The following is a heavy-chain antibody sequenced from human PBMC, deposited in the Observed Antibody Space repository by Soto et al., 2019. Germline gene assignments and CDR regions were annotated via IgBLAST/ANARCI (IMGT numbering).Heavy chain of an antibody. CDR1: RVAFSKFI. V-gene: IGHV1-69*01. CDR2: IIPIFGTA. D-gene: IGHD6-19*01. CDR3: AKVRYSSPMGYYYGMDV. J-gene: IGHJ6*02. Sequence: QAQLEQSGGEVKKPGSSVKVSCKASRVAFSKFIVTWVRQAPGLGLEWVGGIIPIFGTANYAQKFQGRVTITADESTSTSYLEVNNLRSEDTAVYYCAKVRYSSPMGYYYGMDVWGQGTTVPVSS.